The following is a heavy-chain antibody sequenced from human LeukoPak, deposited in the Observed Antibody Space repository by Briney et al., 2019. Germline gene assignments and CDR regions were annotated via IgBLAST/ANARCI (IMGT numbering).Heavy chain of an antibody. V-gene: IGHV2-5*02. CDR2: IFWDDDE. J-gene: IGHJ5*01. Sequence: SGPTLVNPTQTLTLTFTFSGFSLSTHGMGVGWIRQPPGKALEWLALIFWDDDERYSPSPKSRLTITKDTFKNQVVLTMTNMDPVDTATYYCAHRHNLGVTGPVITFDSWGQGTLVTVSS. D-gene: IGHD2-21*02. CDR1: GFSLSTHGMG. CDR3: AHRHNLGVTGPVITFDS.